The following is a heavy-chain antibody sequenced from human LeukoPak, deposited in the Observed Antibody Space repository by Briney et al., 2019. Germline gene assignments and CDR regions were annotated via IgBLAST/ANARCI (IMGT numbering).Heavy chain of an antibody. V-gene: IGHV4-38-2*02. CDR1: GYSISSGYY. D-gene: IGHD2-21*01. J-gene: IGHJ4*02. CDR2: IYHSGST. CDR3: ARPGLAYCGGDCYSSDGFYFDY. Sequence: PSETLSLTCTVSGYSISSGYYWGWIRQPPGQGLEWIGSIYHSGSTNYNPSLKSRLTISVDMSKKQFFLRLSSVTAAGTAMYYCARPGLAYCGGDCYSSDGFYFDYWGQGTLVTVSS.